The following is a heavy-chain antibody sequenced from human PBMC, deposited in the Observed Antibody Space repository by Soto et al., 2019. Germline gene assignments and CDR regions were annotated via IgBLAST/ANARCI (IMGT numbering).Heavy chain of an antibody. D-gene: IGHD6-6*01. J-gene: IGHJ3*02. CDR1: GYTFTSYG. CDR2: ISAYNGNT. CDR3: AVSWGSIAARKVVDAFDI. Sequence: QVQLVQSGAEVKKPGASVKVSCKASGYTFTSYGISWVRQAPGQGLEWMGWISAYNGNTNYAQKLHGRATMTTDTSTSTEYMELRSLRSGDTAVCYGAVSWGSIAARKVVDAFDIWGQGTMVTVSS. V-gene: IGHV1-18*01.